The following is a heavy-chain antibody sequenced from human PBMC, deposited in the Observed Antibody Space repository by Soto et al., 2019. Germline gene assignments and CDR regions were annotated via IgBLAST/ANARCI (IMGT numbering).Heavy chain of an antibody. V-gene: IGHV3-23*01. D-gene: IGHD4-17*01. Sequence: EVQLLESGGGLVQPGGSLRLSCAASGFTFSSYAMSWVRQAPGKGLEWVSGISGSGGSTYYADSVKGRCTVSRDNSKSTLYLQMNSMRAEDTAVYYCAKEVPHDYGDYYGYCGQGTIVTVSA. CDR2: ISGSGGST. CDR1: GFTFSSYA. CDR3: AKEVPHDYGDYYGY. J-gene: IGHJ4*02.